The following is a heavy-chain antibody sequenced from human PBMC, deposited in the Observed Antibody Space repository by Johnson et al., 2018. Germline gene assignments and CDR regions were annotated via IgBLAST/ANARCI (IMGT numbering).Heavy chain of an antibody. D-gene: IGHD1-1*01. CDR3: ARGLRQLG. Sequence: QVQLQQWGAGLLKPSETLSLTCAVYGGSFSGYYWSWIRQPPGKGLEWIGEINHSGSTNYNPSLKSRVTISVDTSKNQFSLKLSSVTAADTGVYYCARGLRQLGWGQGTLVTVSS. CDR2: INHSGST. CDR1: GGSFSGYY. J-gene: IGHJ4*02. V-gene: IGHV4-34*01.